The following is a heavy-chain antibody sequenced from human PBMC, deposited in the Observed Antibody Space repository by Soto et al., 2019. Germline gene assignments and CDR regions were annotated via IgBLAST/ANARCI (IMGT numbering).Heavy chain of an antibody. CDR2: IYYSGNT. Sequence: SLTCTVSGGSVRSGSYYWSWIRQPPGKGLEWIGYIYYSGNTNYNPSLKSRVTISIDTSRNQFSLKLTSVTAADTALYYCASDGTAAGTNWFDPWGQGTLVTVSS. V-gene: IGHV4-61*01. CDR3: ASDGTAAGTNWFDP. J-gene: IGHJ5*02. CDR1: GGSVRSGSYY. D-gene: IGHD6-13*01.